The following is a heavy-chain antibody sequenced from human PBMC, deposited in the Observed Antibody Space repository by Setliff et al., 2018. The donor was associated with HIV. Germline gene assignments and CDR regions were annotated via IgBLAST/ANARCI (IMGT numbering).Heavy chain of an antibody. V-gene: IGHV2-70*04. CDR2: IDWDDDK. CDR3: AREGYAFDI. Sequence: SGPTLVNPTQTLTLTCTFSGSSLSTSGMRVSWIRQPPGKALEWLARIDWDDDKFYSTSLKTRLTISKDTSKNQVVLTMTNMDPVDTATYYCAREGYAFDIWGQGTMVTVSS. D-gene: IGHD1-1*01. J-gene: IGHJ3*02. CDR1: GSSLSTSGMR.